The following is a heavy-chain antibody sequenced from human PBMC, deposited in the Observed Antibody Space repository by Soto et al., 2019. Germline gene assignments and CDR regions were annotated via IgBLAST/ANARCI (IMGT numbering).Heavy chain of an antibody. V-gene: IGHV4-4*02. CDR2: AYHNGLT. CDR1: CESATSNVW. J-gene: IGHJ4*02. D-gene: IGHD6-19*01. Sequence: SETLSLTGAVSCESATSNVWFSWVRQSPGKGLEWIGEAYHNGLTDYNPSLKSRVTMSVDTSKNEFSLKLTSLTAADTAIYYCARDAAVPGESDRFDYWGQGTLVTVSS. CDR3: ARDAAVPGESDRFDY.